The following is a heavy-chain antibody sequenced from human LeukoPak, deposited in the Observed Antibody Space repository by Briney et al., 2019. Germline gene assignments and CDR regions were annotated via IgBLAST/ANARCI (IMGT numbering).Heavy chain of an antibody. CDR3: ARGPWRVQLWFSGYYGMDV. CDR2: IYSDGST. D-gene: IGHD5-18*01. V-gene: IGHV3-53*01. J-gene: IGHJ6*02. CDR1: GFTVSSNY. Sequence: PGGSLRLSCAASGFTVSSNYMSWVRQAPGKGLEWVSVIYSDGSTYYADSVKGRFTISRDNSKNTLYLQMNSLRAEDTAVYYCARGPWRVQLWFSGYYGMDVWGQGTTVTVSS.